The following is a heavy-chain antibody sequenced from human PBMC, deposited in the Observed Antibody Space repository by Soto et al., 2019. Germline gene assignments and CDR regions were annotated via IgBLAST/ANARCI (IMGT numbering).Heavy chain of an antibody. Sequence: SVKVSCKASVGTFSSYAISWVRQAPGQGLEWMGGIIPIFGTANYAQKFQGRVTITADESTSTAYMELSSLRSEDTAVYYCARDVRYNWNWFDPWGQGTLVTVSS. CDR1: VGTFSSYA. D-gene: IGHD1-1*01. CDR2: IIPIFGTA. J-gene: IGHJ5*02. CDR3: ARDVRYNWNWFDP. V-gene: IGHV1-69*13.